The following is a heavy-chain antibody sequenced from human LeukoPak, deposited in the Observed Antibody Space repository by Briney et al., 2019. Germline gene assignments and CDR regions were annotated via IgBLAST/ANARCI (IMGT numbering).Heavy chain of an antibody. Sequence: GGSLRLSCAASGFTFSNYAMSWVRQAPGKGLEWVSSITGSGGSTYYADSVKGRFTISRDNSKNTLYLQMSSLRAEDTAVYYWGGVVGAFPAAFDIWGQGKKVPVPS. V-gene: IGHV3-23*01. D-gene: IGHD1-26*01. J-gene: IGHJ3*02. CDR3: GGVVGAFPAAFDI. CDR2: ITGSGGST. CDR1: GFTFSNYA.